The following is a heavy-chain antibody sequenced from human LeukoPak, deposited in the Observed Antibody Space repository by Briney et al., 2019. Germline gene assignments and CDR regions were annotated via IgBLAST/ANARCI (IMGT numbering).Heavy chain of an antibody. Sequence: PRGSLRLSCAASGFTLDDYAMHWVRHPPGRGLEWVSGISWDSGSIDYADSVKGRFTISRDNAKNTLYLQMNSLRAEDTALYYCAKDSCSGGSCYFTDAFDIWGQGTMVTVSS. D-gene: IGHD2-15*01. CDR3: AKDSCSGGSCYFTDAFDI. CDR2: ISWDSGSI. J-gene: IGHJ3*02. CDR1: GFTLDDYA. V-gene: IGHV3-9*01.